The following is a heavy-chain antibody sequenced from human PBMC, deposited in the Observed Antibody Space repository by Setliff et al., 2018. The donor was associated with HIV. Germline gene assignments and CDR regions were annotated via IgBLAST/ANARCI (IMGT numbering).Heavy chain of an antibody. V-gene: IGHV4-38-2*02. D-gene: IGHD6-19*01. J-gene: IGHJ4*02. CDR2: IHHSGSS. CDR3: ARGYTSGYLDY. Sequence: PSETLSLTCSVSDYAFTAGYLWGWFRQPPGKGLEWIASIHHSGSSYYMPSLRSRVTISVNTSKNQFSLNLGSVTAADTAVYYCARGYTSGYLDYWGQGSQVTVS. CDR1: DYAFTAGYL.